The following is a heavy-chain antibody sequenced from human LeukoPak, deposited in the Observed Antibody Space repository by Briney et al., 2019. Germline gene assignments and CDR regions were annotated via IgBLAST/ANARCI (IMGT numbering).Heavy chain of an antibody. CDR1: GSTFSSYA. CDR3: AKDRGRISVVAFDY. CDR2: ISGSGGST. Sequence: PGGSLRLSCAASGSTFSSYAMSWVRQAPGKGLEWVSAISGSGGSTYYADSVKGRFTISRDNSKNTLYLQMNSLRAEDTAVYYCAKDRGRISVVAFDYWGQGALVTVSS. D-gene: IGHD3-16*02. J-gene: IGHJ4*02. V-gene: IGHV3-23*01.